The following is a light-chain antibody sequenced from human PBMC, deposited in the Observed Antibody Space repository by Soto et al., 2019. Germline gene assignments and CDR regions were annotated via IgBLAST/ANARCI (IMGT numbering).Light chain of an antibody. CDR1: SSDVGGYGY. CDR2: EVT. J-gene: IGLJ2*01. CDR3: SSYAGINTDVV. Sequence: QSALTQPPFASGSPGQSVTISCTGTSSDVGGYGYVSWYQQHPGKAPKLMIFEVTKRASGVPNRFSGSKSGNTASLTVSGLQAEDEADYYCSSYAGINTDVVFGGGTKLTVL. V-gene: IGLV2-8*01.